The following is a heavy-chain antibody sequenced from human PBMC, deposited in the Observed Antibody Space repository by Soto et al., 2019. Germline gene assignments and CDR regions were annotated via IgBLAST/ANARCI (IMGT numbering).Heavy chain of an antibody. Sequence: PGGSLRLSCAASGFTFSSDAMNWVGQAPGKGLEWVSTISGSGVSTFYADSVKGRFTISRDNSKNTLYLQMNSLRAEDTALYYCAKDRHESFFDYWGQGT. J-gene: IGHJ4*02. V-gene: IGHV3-23*01. CDR3: AKDRHESFFDY. CDR1: GFTFSSDA. CDR2: ISGSGVST. D-gene: IGHD1-26*01.